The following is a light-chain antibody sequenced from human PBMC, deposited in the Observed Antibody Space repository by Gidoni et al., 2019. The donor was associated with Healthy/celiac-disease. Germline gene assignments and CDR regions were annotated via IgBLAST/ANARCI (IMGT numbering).Light chain of an antibody. CDR2: QDS. J-gene: IGLJ2*01. CDR3: QAWDSSTAE. CDR1: KLGDKY. Sequence: SYELTQPPSVSVPPGQTASITCSGDKLGDKYACWYQQKPGQSPVLVIYQDSKRPSGIPERFSGSNSGNTATLTISGTQAMDKADYYCQAWDSSTAEFGGGTKLTVL. V-gene: IGLV3-1*01.